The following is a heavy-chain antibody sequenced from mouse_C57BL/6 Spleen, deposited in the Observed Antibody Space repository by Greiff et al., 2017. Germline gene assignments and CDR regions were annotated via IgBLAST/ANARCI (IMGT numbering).Heavy chain of an antibody. CDR3: TTILNYCGSSYDYAMDY. CDR1: GYTFTDYE. CDR2: IDPETGGT. Sequence: VQLQQSGAELVRPGASVTLSCKASGYTFTDYEMHWVKQTPVHGLEWIGAIDPETGGTAYNQKLKGKAILTADKSSSTAYLELRSLTSEDSPVYYCTTILNYCGSSYDYAMDYWGQGTSVTVSS. V-gene: IGHV1-15*01. D-gene: IGHD1-1*01. J-gene: IGHJ4*01.